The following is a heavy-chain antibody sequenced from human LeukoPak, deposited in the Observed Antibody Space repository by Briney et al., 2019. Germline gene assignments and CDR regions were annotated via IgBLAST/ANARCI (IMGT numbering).Heavy chain of an antibody. Sequence: PGGSLRLSCAASGFTFSSYAMTWVRQAPGRGLEWVSAISGNGGTTYYADSVKGRFTISRDNSKNTLYLQMNSLRAEDTAVYYCAKDPELSHFDYWGQGTLVTVSS. D-gene: IGHD3-16*02. CDR3: AKDPELSHFDY. CDR2: ISGNGGTT. V-gene: IGHV3-23*01. J-gene: IGHJ4*02. CDR1: GFTFSSYA.